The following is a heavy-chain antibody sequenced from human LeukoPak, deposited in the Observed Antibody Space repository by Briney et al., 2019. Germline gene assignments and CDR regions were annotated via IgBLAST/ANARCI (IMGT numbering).Heavy chain of an antibody. CDR1: GFTFGEYA. V-gene: IGHV3-33*01. CDR2: IWYDGSNK. D-gene: IGHD3-10*01. J-gene: IGHJ5*02. CDR3: ALLWFGELPWFDP. Sequence: GRSLRLSCTSSGFTFGEYALAWVRQAPGKGLEWVAVIWYDGSNKYYADSVKGRFTISRDNSKNTLYLQMNSLRAEDTAVYYCALLWFGELPWFDPWGLGTLVTVSS.